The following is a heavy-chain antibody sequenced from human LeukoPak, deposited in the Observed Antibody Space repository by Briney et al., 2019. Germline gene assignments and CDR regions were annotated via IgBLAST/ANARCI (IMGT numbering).Heavy chain of an antibody. Sequence: ASVKVSCKASGYTFTSYGISWVRQAPGQGLEWMGWISTYNGNTNYAQKLQGRVTMTTDTSTSTAYMELRSLRSDDTAVYYCVTPQTGRTSRGDYWGQGTLVTVSS. CDR1: GYTFTSYG. D-gene: IGHD1-1*01. CDR2: ISTYNGNT. CDR3: VTPQTGRTSRGDY. J-gene: IGHJ4*02. V-gene: IGHV1-18*01.